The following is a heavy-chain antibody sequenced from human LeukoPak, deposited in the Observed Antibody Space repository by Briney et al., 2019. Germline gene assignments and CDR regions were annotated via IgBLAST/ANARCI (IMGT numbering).Heavy chain of an antibody. Sequence: PGGSLRLSCAASGFTFSSYAMSWVRQAPGKGLEWVSDITGSGGSIYYADSVKGRFTISRDNYKNTLYLQMNSLRAEDTAVYYCAKDVGYHYDTRFPTWGQGTLVTVSS. D-gene: IGHD3-22*01. CDR3: AKDVGYHYDTRFPT. CDR1: GFTFSSYA. CDR2: ITGSGGSI. J-gene: IGHJ4*02. V-gene: IGHV3-23*01.